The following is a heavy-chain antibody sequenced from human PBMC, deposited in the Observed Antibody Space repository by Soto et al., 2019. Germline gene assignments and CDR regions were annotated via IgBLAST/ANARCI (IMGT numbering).Heavy chain of an antibody. V-gene: IGHV3-30*18. Sequence: GGSLRLSCAASGFTFSSYGMYWVRQAPGKGLEWVAAISYDGSNNYHADSVKGRFTISRDNSKNTLYLQLNSLRTEDTAVYHCAKDIVKYTYGACDYWGQGVLVTVSS. CDR1: GFTFSSYG. J-gene: IGHJ4*02. CDR3: AKDIVKYTYGACDY. D-gene: IGHD5-18*01. CDR2: ISYDGSNN.